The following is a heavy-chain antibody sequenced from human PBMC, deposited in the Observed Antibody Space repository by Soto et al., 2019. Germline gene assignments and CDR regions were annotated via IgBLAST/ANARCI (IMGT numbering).Heavy chain of an antibody. J-gene: IGHJ3*02. CDR1: RFTFTIYG. D-gene: IGHD5-12*01. V-gene: IGHV3-33*01. CDR3: AREEMATIHPWVPAAFDI. CDR2: IWYDGSNK. Sequence: QVQLVESGGGVVQPGRSLRLSCAASRFTFTIYGMYWVRQAPGKGLEWVAVIWYDGSNKYYADSVKGRFTISRDNSKNTLYLQMNSLRAEDTAVYYCAREEMATIHPWVPAAFDIWGQGTMVTVSS.